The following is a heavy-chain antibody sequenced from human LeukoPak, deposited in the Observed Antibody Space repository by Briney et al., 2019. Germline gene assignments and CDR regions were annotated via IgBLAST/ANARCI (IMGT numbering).Heavy chain of an antibody. CDR3: ARHPPNAGWYNY. J-gene: IGHJ4*02. D-gene: IGHD6-19*01. V-gene: IGHV4-59*08. CDR1: GGSISNYY. Sequence: SETLSLTCTVSGGSISNYYWTWIRQPPGKALEWIGYIYYSGSTNYNPSLKSRVTISVDKSKNQFSLKLSSVTAADTAVYYCARHPPNAGWYNYWGQGTLVTVSS. CDR2: IYYSGST.